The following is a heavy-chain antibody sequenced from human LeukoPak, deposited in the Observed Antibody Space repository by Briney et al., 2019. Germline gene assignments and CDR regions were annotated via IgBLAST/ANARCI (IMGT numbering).Heavy chain of an antibody. J-gene: IGHJ4*02. CDR2: ISYDGSNK. CDR3: ARGVGSMPDY. V-gene: IGHV3-30*01. D-gene: IGHD2-2*01. Sequence: GGSLRLSCAASGFTFSSYAMHWVRQAPGKGLEWVAVISYDGSNKYCADSVKGRFTISRDNSKNTLYLQMNSLRAEDTAVYYCARGVGSMPDYWGQGTLVTVSS. CDR1: GFTFSSYA.